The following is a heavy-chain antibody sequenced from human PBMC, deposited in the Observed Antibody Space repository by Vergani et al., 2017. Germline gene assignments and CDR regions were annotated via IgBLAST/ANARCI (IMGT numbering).Heavy chain of an antibody. CDR3: ARDLRYCSGGSCPTNYYGMDV. Sequence: QVQLQESGPGLVKPSETLSLTCTVSGGSISSYYWSWIRQPAGKGLEWIGRIYTSGSTNYNPSLKSRVTMSVDTSKNQFSLKLSSVTAADTAVHYCARDLRYCSGGSCPTNYYGMDVWGQGTTVTVSS. J-gene: IGHJ6*02. CDR2: IYTSGST. V-gene: IGHV4-4*07. CDR1: GGSISSYY. D-gene: IGHD2-15*01.